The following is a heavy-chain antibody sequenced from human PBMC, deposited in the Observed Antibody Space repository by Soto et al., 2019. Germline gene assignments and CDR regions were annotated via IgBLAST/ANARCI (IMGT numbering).Heavy chain of an antibody. V-gene: IGHV4-39*01. Sequence: SETLSLACTVSGAPISSSGYHWGCIRQPPGKGLEWIASIYYSGSTYYNPSLQSRVTISVDTSKNQISLKLSSVTAADTAMYYWARHKTNSDGWYYYAMDVWGQGTTVS. CDR1: GAPISSSGYH. CDR3: ARHKTNSDGWYYYAMDV. J-gene: IGHJ6*02. CDR2: IYYSGST. D-gene: IGHD6-19*01.